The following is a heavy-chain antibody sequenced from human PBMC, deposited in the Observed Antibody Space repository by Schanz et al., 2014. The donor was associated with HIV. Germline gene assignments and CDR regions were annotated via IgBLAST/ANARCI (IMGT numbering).Heavy chain of an antibody. CDR2: IKPDGSET. CDR1: GFIIDNYW. V-gene: IGHV3-7*01. Sequence: EVHLEESGGGLVQPGGSLRLSCVASGFIIDNYWMSWVRQAPGSGLEWVANIKPDGSETYYVGSVRGRFTISRDNAKNSLYLQMTGLKAEDTAVYYCARAMLISGTGYWTGENYWGQGTPVIVSS. J-gene: IGHJ4*02. CDR3: ARAMLISGTGYWTGENY. D-gene: IGHD3-10*01.